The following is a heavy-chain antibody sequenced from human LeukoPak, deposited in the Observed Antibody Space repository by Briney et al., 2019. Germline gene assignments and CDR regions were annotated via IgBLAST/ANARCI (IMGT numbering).Heavy chain of an antibody. CDR2: IGAYNGNT. V-gene: IGHV1-18*01. J-gene: IGHJ6*02. D-gene: IGHD4-11*01. CDR3: ARVYSNYITDTNYGMDV. CDR1: GYTFTSYG. Sequence: GASVKVSCKASGYTFTSYGISWVRQAPGQGLEWMGWIGAYNGNTNYAQKLQGRVTMTTDTSTSTAYMELRSLRSDDTAVYYCARVYSNYITDTNYGMDVWGQGTTVTVSS.